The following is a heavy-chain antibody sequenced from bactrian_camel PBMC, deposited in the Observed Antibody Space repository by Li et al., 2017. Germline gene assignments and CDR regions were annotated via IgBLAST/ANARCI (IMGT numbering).Heavy chain of an antibody. CDR2: LDSHEET. CDR1: GYKPC. Sequence: HVQLVESGGGSVQAGGSLRLSCVASGYKPCMAWFRRGAGKEREKVATLDSHEETSYADSVKGRFTVSQDDANNTVYLQMDSLKPEDTATYYCAATRGPLPVRSAFEEGRYNYWGQGTQVTVS. J-gene: IGHJ4*01. CDR3: AATRGPLPVRSAFEEGRYNY. D-gene: IGHD2*01. V-gene: IGHV3S53*01.